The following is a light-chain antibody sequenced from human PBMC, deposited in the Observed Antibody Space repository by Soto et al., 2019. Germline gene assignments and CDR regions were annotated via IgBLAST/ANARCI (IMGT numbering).Light chain of an antibody. CDR2: DAS. CDR1: QSVSSSY. J-gene: IGKJ1*01. Sequence: DSVLTQSPGTLSLSPGERATLSCRASQSVSSSYLAWYQQKPGQAPRLLIYDASTRATGIPDRFSGSGSGTDFTLTISRLESEDFAAYYCQQYGSSRTFGLGTKVDIK. V-gene: IGKV3-20*01. CDR3: QQYGSSRT.